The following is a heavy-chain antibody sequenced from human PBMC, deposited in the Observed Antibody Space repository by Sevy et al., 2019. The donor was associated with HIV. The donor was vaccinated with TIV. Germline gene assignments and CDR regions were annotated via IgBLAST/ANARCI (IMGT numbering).Heavy chain of an antibody. J-gene: IGHJ3*02. CDR2: IIPIFGTA. D-gene: IGHD3-10*01. CDR3: ARGGVYGSGSFDAFDI. Sequence: ASVKVSCKASGGTFSSYAISWVRQAPGQGLEWMGGIIPIFGTANYAQKFQGRVTITADESTSTAYMELSSLRSEDTAVYYCARGGVYGSGSFDAFDIWGQGTMVTVSS. V-gene: IGHV1-69*13. CDR1: GGTFSSYA.